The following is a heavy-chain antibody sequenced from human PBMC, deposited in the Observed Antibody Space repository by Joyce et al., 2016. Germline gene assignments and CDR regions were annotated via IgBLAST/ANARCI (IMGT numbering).Heavy chain of an antibody. J-gene: IGHJ4*02. CDR2: INTNTGTP. D-gene: IGHD2/OR15-2a*01. CDR3: AREEYTRAAFDY. V-gene: IGHV7-4-1*02. CDR1: GYTFTNYA. Sequence: QVQLVQSGSELKKPGASVKVSCRASGYTFTNYALSWVRQAPGQGLEWRGWINTNTGTPTYAQGSTGRSVFSLDTSVSTAYLQISSLKAEDTGVYYCAREEYTRAAFDYWGQGTLVTVSS.